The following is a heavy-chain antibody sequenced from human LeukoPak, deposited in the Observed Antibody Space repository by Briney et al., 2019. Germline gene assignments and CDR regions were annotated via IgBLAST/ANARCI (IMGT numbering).Heavy chain of an antibody. CDR2: INPNSGGT. CDR3: ARPSFVTATTNWFDQ. CDR1: GYTFTGYY. D-gene: IGHD2-21*02. J-gene: IGHJ5*02. V-gene: IGHV1-2*02. Sequence: ASVKVSCKASGYTFTGYYMHWVRQAPGQGLEWMGWINPNSGGTNYAQKFQGRVTMTRDTSISTAYMELSRLRSDDTAVYYCARPSFVTATTNWFDQWGQGTLVTVSS.